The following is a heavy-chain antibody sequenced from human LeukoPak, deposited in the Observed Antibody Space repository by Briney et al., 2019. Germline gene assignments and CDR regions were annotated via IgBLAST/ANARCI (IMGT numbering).Heavy chain of an antibody. CDR3: ARPLYYDFWSGYGD. Sequence: PGGSLRLSCAASGFTFSSYAMSWVRQAPGKGLEWVSAISGSGGSTYYADSVKGRFTISRDNSKNTLYLQMNSLRAEDTALYYCARPLYYDFWSGYGDWGQGTLVTVSS. CDR2: ISGSGGST. J-gene: IGHJ4*02. CDR1: GFTFSSYA. V-gene: IGHV3-23*01. D-gene: IGHD3-3*01.